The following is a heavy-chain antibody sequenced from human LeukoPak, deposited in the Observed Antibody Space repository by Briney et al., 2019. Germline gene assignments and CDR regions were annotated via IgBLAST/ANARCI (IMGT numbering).Heavy chain of an antibody. CDR3: AKGGYSGCRGSTDY. D-gene: IGHD5-12*01. V-gene: IGHV3-9*01. CDR2: ISWNSGSI. J-gene: IGHJ4*02. CDR1: GFTFDDYA. Sequence: GGSLRLSCAASGFTFDDYAMHWVRQAPGKGLEWVSGISWNSGSIGYADSVKGRFTISRDNAKNSLYLQMNSLRAEDTALYYCAKGGYSGCRGSTDYWGQGTLVTVSS.